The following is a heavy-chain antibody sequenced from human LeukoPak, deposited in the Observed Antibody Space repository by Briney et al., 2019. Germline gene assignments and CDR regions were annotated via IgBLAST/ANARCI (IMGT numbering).Heavy chain of an antibody. CDR1: GGTFSSYA. J-gene: IGHJ6*03. CDR3: AKGTAMPKPRYYYYYYMDV. D-gene: IGHD5-18*01. CDR2: IIPIFGTA. V-gene: IGHV1-69*13. Sequence: GASVKVSCKASGGTFSSYAISWVRQAPGQGLEWMGGIIPIFGTANYAQKFQGRVTITADESTSTAYMELSSLRSEDTAVYYCAKGTAMPKPRYYYYYYMDVWGKGTTVTISS.